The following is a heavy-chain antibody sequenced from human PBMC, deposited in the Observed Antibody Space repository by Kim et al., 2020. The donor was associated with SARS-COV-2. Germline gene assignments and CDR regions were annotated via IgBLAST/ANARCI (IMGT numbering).Heavy chain of an antibody. D-gene: IGHD3-9*01. CDR1: GFTFSNAC. V-gene: IGHV3-15*01. CDR3: TTDQRAYYDIVTGAYYYYGMDV. CDR2: IKSKTDGATT. Sequence: GGSLRLSCAASGFTFSNACMSWVRQAPGKGLEWVGRIKSKTDGATTDYAAPVKGRFTISRDDSKNTLYLQMNSLKTEDTAVYYCTTDQRAYYDIVTGAYYYYGMDVWGQGTTVTVSS. J-gene: IGHJ6*02.